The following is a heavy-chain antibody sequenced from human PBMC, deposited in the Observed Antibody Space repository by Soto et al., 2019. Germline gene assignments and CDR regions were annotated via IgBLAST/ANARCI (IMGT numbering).Heavy chain of an antibody. CDR2: IYFTGST. J-gene: IGHJ4*02. CDR3: ASVASGYVRGFDY. CDR1: GGSISNYY. D-gene: IGHD5-12*01. V-gene: IGHV4-59*01. Sequence: SETLSLTCTVSGGSISNYYWSWIRQPPGKGLEWIGYIYFTGSTRYNSSLKSRVTISVDTSKNQFSLKLYSVTAADTAVYYCASVASGYVRGFDYWGQGTLVTVSS.